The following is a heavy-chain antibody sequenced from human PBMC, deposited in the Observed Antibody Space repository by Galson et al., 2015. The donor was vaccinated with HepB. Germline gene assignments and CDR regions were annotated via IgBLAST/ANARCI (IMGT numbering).Heavy chain of an antibody. CDR2: IRIGSSDT. Sequence: SLRISCAASGYTFSDYYMTWIRQAPGKGLEWISFIRIGSSDTKYADSVKARSTISRDNAKNSLHLELNSLRAEDTAVYYCAIIPTQYGYHRYYFDYWGQGTQVTVSS. CDR3: AIIPTQYGYHRYYFDY. D-gene: IGHD5-18*01. V-gene: IGHV3-11*06. J-gene: IGHJ4*02. CDR1: GYTFSDYY.